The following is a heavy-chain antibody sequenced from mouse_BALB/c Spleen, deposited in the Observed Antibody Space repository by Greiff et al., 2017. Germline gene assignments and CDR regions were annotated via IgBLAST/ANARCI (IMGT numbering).Heavy chain of an antibody. J-gene: IGHJ4*01. CDR3: ARDYAMDY. V-gene: IGHV1-12*01. CDR1: GYTFTSYN. CDR2: IYPGNGDT. Sequence: QVQLQQPGAELVKPGASVKMSCKASGYTFTSYNMHWVKQTPGQGLEWIGAIYPGNGDTSYNQTFKGKATLTADKSSSTAYMQLSSLTSEDSAVYYCARDYAMDYWGQGTSVTVSS.